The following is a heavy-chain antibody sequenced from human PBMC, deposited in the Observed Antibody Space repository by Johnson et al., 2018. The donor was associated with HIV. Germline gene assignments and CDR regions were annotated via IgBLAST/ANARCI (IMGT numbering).Heavy chain of an antibody. J-gene: IGHJ3*02. D-gene: IGHD1-26*01. CDR1: GFTFSNAW. CDR3: TTDRATYDAFDI. Sequence: VQLVESGGGFVKPRGSLRLSCAASGFTFSNAWMSWVRQAPGKGLEWVGRIKSKTDGGTTDYAAPVKGRFTISRDDSKNTLYLQMNSLKTVDTAVYYCTTDRATYDAFDIWGQGTMVTVSS. V-gene: IGHV3-15*01. CDR2: IKSKTDGGTT.